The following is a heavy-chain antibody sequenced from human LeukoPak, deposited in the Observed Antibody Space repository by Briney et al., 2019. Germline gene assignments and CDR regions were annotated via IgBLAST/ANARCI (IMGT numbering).Heavy chain of an antibody. J-gene: IGHJ4*02. V-gene: IGHV3-49*04. Sequence: GGSLRLSCTASGFTFGDYAMTWVRQAPGKGLEWVGFIRSKIYGGTPEYAASVKGRFTISRDDSKGIAYLQMNSLRAEDTAVYYCARSHDSSGYYWDRYFDYWGQGTLVTVSS. CDR1: GFTFGDYA. CDR2: IRSKIYGGTP. D-gene: IGHD3-22*01. CDR3: ARSHDSSGYYWDRYFDY.